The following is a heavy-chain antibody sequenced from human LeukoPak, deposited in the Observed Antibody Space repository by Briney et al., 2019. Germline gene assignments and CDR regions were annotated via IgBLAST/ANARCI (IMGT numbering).Heavy chain of an antibody. D-gene: IGHD6-19*01. CDR1: GFTFSSYF. V-gene: IGHV3-66*01. Sequence: PGGSLRLSCAASGFTFSSYFCMHWVRPAPGKGLEWVSVLYSGGSTYYADSVKDRFTISRDNAKNTLCLQMNSLRAEDTAVYYCASSMFSKVAGSSSYAFDIWGQGTMVTVSS. CDR3: ASSMFSKVAGSSSYAFDI. J-gene: IGHJ3*02. CDR2: LYSGGST.